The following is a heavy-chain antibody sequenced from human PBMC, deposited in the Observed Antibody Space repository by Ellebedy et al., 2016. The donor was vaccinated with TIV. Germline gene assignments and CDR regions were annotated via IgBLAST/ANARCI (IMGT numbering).Heavy chain of an antibody. D-gene: IGHD2-21*01. J-gene: IGHJ4*02. CDR1: GYSLTNYD. CDR3: ARVSNGNTVVDY. V-gene: IGHV1-8*01. Sequence: AASVKVSCKASGYSLTNYDINWVRQATGQGLEWMGWMNTNSGDTGSAQKFQGRVIMTRSTSTGTAYLELRSLRSEDTAGYYCARVSNGNTVVDYWGQGTLVTVSS. CDR2: MNTNSGDT.